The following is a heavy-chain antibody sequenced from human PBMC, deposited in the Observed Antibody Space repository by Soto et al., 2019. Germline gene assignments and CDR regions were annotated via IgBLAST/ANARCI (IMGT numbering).Heavy chain of an antibody. CDR2: IYWDDDK. Sequence: SGPTLVNPTQTLTLTCTFSGFSLSTSGVGVGWIRQPPGKALEWLALIYWDDDKRYSPSLKSRLTITKDTSKNQVVLTMTNMDPVDTATYYCAHATMTIVVVVAAPRGWYFDLWGRGTLVTVSS. V-gene: IGHV2-5*02. D-gene: IGHD2-15*01. CDR1: GFSLSTSGVG. J-gene: IGHJ2*01. CDR3: AHATMTIVVVVAAPRGWYFDL.